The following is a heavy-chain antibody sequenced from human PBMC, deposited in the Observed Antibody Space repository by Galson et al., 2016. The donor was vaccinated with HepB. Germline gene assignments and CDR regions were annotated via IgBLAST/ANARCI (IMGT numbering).Heavy chain of an antibody. J-gene: IGHJ3*01. CDR3: ARLGRGDAFEV. CDR2: VYSGDSDA. D-gene: IGHD3-10*01. Sequence: QSGAEVKKPGESLKISCKGSEYSFTGYWIGWVRQMPGKGLEWMGIVYSGDSDARYSPSFQGQVTISADRSNNTAYLQWSSLKASDTAIYYCARLGRGDAFEVGGQGTLVIVSS. CDR1: EYSFTGYW. V-gene: IGHV5-51*01.